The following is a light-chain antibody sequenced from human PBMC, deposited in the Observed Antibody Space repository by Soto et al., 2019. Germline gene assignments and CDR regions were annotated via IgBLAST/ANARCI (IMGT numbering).Light chain of an antibody. CDR1: QSVSTW. CDR2: DAS. Sequence: EIVLTQSPATLSLSPGDTATLSCRASQSVSTWFTWYQQKPGQAPRLLIYDASTRATGIPARFSGSGSGTDFTLTISSLEPEDFAVYYCQQRSNWIPFGQGTRWEIE. J-gene: IGKJ5*01. CDR3: QQRSNWIP. V-gene: IGKV3-11*01.